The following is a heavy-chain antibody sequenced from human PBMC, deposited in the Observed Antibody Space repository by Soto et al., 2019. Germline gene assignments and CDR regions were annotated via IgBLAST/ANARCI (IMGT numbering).Heavy chain of an antibody. Sequence: PSETLSLTCTVSGGSISTYYWSWIRQSPGKGLEWIGYIFYTGSTNYNPSLKSRVTILADTSTNQFFLRLNSVTAADSAVYYCARSGVVGATGGSYYYYGMDVWGQGTTVT. J-gene: IGHJ6*02. CDR1: GGSISTYY. V-gene: IGHV4-59*01. D-gene: IGHD1-26*01. CDR3: ARSGVVGATGGSYYYYGMDV. CDR2: IFYTGST.